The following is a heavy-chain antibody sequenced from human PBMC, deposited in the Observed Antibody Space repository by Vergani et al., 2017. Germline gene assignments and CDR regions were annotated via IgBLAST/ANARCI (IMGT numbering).Heavy chain of an antibody. D-gene: IGHD7-27*01. CDR3: AKTRETGDIDY. V-gene: IGHV3-30*18. J-gene: IGHJ4*02. CDR1: GFTFSSYG. CDR2: ISYDGSNK. Sequence: QVQLVESGGGVVQPGRSLRLSCAASGFTFSSYGMHWVRQAPGKGLEWVAVISYDGSNKYYADSVKGRFTISRDNSKNTLYLQMNSLRAEDTAVYYCAKTRETGDIDYWGQGTLVTVSS.